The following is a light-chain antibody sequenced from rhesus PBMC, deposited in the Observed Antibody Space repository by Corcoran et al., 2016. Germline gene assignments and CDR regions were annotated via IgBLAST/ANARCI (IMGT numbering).Light chain of an antibody. CDR3: LQYSSSPWT. J-gene: IGKJ1*01. CDR1: QSISSW. Sequence: DIQMTQSPSSLSASVGDTVTITCRASQSISSWLDWYQQQPGKAPKLLIYKASSLQSGVPSRFSGSGAGTEFTLTSSSLQPEDFATYYCLQYSSSPWTFGRGTKVEIK. CDR2: KAS. V-gene: IGKV1-22*01.